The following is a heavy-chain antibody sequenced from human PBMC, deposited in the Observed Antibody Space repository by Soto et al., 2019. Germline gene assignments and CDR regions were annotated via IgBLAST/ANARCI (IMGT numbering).Heavy chain of an antibody. CDR2: IYFSGTT. V-gene: IGHV4-39*01. CDR3: AAEISSAGHY. Sequence: SETLSLTCTVSSGSISSSTYHWAWFRQPPGKGLEWIGSIYFSGTTYYSPSLKTRVTLFVDTSKNQFSLKLTSVTAADTAVYYCAAEISSAGHYWGQGTLVTVSS. D-gene: IGHD6-13*01. J-gene: IGHJ4*02. CDR1: SGSISSSTYH.